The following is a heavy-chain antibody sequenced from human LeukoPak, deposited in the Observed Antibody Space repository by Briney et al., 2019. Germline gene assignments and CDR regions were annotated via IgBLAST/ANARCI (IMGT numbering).Heavy chain of an antibody. D-gene: IGHD6-13*01. V-gene: IGHV3-48*01. CDR1: GFTFSSYS. J-gene: IGHJ4*02. CDR2: ISSSSSTI. CDR3: ARLLGYSIDY. Sequence: PGGSLRLSCAASGFTFSSYSMNWVRQAPGKGLEWVSYISSSSSTIYYADSVKGRFTISRDNAKNSLYLQMNSLRAEDTAVYYCARLLGYSIDYWGQGTLVTVSS.